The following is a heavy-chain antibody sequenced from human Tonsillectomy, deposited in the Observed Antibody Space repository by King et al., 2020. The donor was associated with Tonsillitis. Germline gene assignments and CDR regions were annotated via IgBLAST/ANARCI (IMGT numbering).Heavy chain of an antibody. CDR2: IDHSGNT. CDR1: GGSLRGYS. D-gene: IGHD5-24*01. Sequence: VQLQQWGAGLLKPSGTLSLTCAVYGGSLRGYSWSWIRQSPGKGLEWIGYIDHSGNTNYSPSLKSRITISLDSSKNQFSLRLTSVTAADTSLYFCARGRDAHRIVRSCSFAYWGRGTRVTVLS. V-gene: IGHV4-34*01. J-gene: IGHJ4*02. CDR3: ARGRDAHRIVRSCSFAY.